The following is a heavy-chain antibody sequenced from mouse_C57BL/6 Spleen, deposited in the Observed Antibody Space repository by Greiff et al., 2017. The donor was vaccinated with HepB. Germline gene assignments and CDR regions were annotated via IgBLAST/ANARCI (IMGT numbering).Heavy chain of an antibody. Sequence: QVQLQQPGAELVRPGSSVKLSCKASGYTFTSYWMDWVKQRPGQGLEWIGNIYPSDSETRYNQKFKDKATLTVDKSSSTAYMQLSSLTSEDSAVYYCARRITTVVAFDYWGQGTTLTVSS. D-gene: IGHD1-1*01. V-gene: IGHV1-61*01. J-gene: IGHJ2*01. CDR2: IYPSDSET. CDR3: ARRITTVVAFDY. CDR1: GYTFTSYW.